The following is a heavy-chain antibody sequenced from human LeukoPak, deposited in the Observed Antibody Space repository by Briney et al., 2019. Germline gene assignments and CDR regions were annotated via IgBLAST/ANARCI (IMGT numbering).Heavy chain of an antibody. V-gene: IGHV5-51*01. CDR3: ARRGSRVKFILWGPSSHFDY. D-gene: IGHD3-16*01. J-gene: IGHJ4*02. CDR1: GYTFTSHW. CDR2: IYPGDSET. Sequence: GESLKISCKGSGYTFTSHWIGWVRQMPGKGLEWMGIIYPGDSETTYSPSFQGQVTISADKSLNTAYLQWSSLKASDTAMYYCARRGSRVKFILWGPSSHFDYSGQGTLVTVSS.